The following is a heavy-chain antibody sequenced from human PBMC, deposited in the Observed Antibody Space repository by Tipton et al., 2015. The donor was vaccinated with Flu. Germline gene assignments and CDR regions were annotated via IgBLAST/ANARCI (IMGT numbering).Heavy chain of an antibody. V-gene: IGHV3-73*01. D-gene: IGHD3-3*01. CDR2: IRNKAFNYAT. J-gene: IGHJ6*02. CDR3: GYDFWSGYNAYGMDV. CDR1: GFTFSGSA. Sequence: SLRLSCAASGFTFSGSAMHWVRQASGKGLEWVGRIRNKAFNYATAYAVSVKGRFTISRDDSKNTAYLQMNSLKTEDTAVYYCGYDFWSGYNAYGMDVWGHGTTVTVSS.